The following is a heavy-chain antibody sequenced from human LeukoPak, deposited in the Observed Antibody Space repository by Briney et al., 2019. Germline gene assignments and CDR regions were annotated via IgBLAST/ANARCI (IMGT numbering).Heavy chain of an antibody. V-gene: IGHV3-11*01. Sequence: PGGSLRLSCAASGFTFSDYYMSWIRQAPGKGLEWVSYISSSGSTIYYADSVKGRFTISRDNAKNSLYLQMNSLRAEGTAVYYCARVVVEYYYYYGMDVWGQGTTVTVSS. J-gene: IGHJ6*02. CDR3: ARVVVEYYYYYGMDV. CDR1: GFTFSDYY. D-gene: IGHD2-15*01. CDR2: ISSSGSTI.